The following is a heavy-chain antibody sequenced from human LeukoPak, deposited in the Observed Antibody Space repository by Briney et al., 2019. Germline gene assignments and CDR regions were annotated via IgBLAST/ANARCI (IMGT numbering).Heavy chain of an antibody. V-gene: IGHV3-48*01. Sequence: GGSLRLSCAASGFTFSSYSMNWVRQAPGKGREWVSYISSSGSTIYYADSVKGRFTISRDNAKNSLYLQMNSLRAEDTAVYYCARDQGYYGSGSTDSWGQGTLVTVSS. CDR3: ARDQGYYGSGSTDS. J-gene: IGHJ5*02. CDR2: ISSSGSTI. CDR1: GFTFSSYS. D-gene: IGHD3-10*01.